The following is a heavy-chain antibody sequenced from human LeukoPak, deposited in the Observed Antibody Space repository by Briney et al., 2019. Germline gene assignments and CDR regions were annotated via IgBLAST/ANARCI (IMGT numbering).Heavy chain of an antibody. V-gene: IGHV4-59*04. J-gene: IGHJ3*02. D-gene: IGHD3-22*01. Sequence: SETLSLTCTVSGGSISSYYWSWIRQPPGKGLEWIGYIYYSGSTYYNPSLKSRVTISVDTSKNQFSLKLSSVTAADTAVYYCASSRDDSSGYYQDAFDIWGQGTKVTVSS. CDR3: ASSRDDSSGYYQDAFDI. CDR1: GGSISSYY. CDR2: IYYSGST.